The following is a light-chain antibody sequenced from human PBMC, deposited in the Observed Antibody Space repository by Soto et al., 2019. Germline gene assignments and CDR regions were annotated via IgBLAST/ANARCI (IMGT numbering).Light chain of an antibody. CDR2: GAS. CDR1: RSVASKY. V-gene: IGKV3-20*01. Sequence: VLTQSPGTLSLSPGERATLSCRASRSVASKYFAWYQQKPGRAPRLVIYGASTRATGIPDRFSGSVSGTDFTLTVSRLESEDFAVYFCQHELTFGPGTKV. CDR3: QHELT. J-gene: IGKJ3*01.